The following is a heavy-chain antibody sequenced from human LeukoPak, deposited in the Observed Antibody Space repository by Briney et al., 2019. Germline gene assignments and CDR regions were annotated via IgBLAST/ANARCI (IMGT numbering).Heavy chain of an antibody. D-gene: IGHD5-12*01. CDR1: GFTFSSYW. J-gene: IGHJ4*02. CDR2: INTDGSST. Sequence: GGALRLSCAASGFTFSSYWMHWVRQAPGKGLVWVSRINTDGSSTSYADSVKGRFTISRDNATNTLYLQMNSLRAEDTAVYYCARAENSGYDYGGPDYWGQGTLVTVSS. CDR3: ARAENSGYDYGGPDY. V-gene: IGHV3-74*01.